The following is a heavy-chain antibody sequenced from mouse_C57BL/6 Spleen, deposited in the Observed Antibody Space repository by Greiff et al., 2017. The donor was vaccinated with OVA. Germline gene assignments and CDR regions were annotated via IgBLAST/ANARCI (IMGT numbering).Heavy chain of an antibody. D-gene: IGHD4-1*01. J-gene: IGHJ2*01. CDR2: IYPGDGDT. V-gene: IGHV1-80*01. CDR3: ASRGPTGNFDY. Sequence: VQLQQSGAELVKPGASVKISCKASGYAFSSYWMNWVKQRPGKGLEWIGQIYPGDGDTNYNGKFKGKATLTADKSSSTAYMQLSSLTSEDSAVYFCASRGPTGNFDYWGQGTTLTVSS. CDR1: GYAFSSYW.